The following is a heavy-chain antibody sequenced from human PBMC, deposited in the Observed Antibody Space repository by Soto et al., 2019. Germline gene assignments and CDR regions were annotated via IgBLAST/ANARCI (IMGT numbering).Heavy chain of an antibody. J-gene: IGHJ6*02. CDR1: GGSISSGGYS. CDR2: IYHSGST. Sequence: SETLSLTCAVSGGSISSGGYSWSCIRQPPGKGLEWIGYIYHSGSTYYNPSLKSRVTISVDRSKNQFSLKLSSVTAADTAVYYCAKELTESDTTFVKYPYYFSYNGMDVWGQGTMVTVSS. V-gene: IGHV4-30-2*01. D-gene: IGHD5-18*01. CDR3: AKELTESDTTFVKYPYYFSYNGMDV.